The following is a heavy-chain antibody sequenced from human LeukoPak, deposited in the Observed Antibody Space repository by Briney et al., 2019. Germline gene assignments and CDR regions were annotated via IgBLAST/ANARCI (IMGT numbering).Heavy chain of an antibody. J-gene: IGHJ4*02. CDR1: GYTLTGYY. CDR2: INPNSGGT. Sequence: ASVKVSCKASGYTLTGYYMHWVRQAPGQGLEWMGWINPNSGGTNYAQKLQGRVTMTTDTSTSTAYMELRSLRSDDTAVYYCARDLESSGYYYGLGYWGQGTLVTVSS. V-gene: IGHV1-2*02. CDR3: ARDLESSGYYYGLGY. D-gene: IGHD3-22*01.